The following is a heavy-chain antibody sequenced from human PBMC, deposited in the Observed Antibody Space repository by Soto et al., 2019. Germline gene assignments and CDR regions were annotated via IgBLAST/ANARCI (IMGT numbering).Heavy chain of an antibody. J-gene: IGHJ5*02. CDR1: GGSISSVGYY. Sequence: SETLSLTCTVSGGSISSVGYYWSWIRQHPGKGLEWIGYIYYSGSTYYNPSLKSRVTISVDTSKNQFSLKLSSVTAADTAVYYCARNQVVPAAIRVQWFDPWGQGTLVTVSS. V-gene: IGHV4-31*03. CDR3: ARNQVVPAAIRVQWFDP. D-gene: IGHD2-2*01. CDR2: IYYSGST.